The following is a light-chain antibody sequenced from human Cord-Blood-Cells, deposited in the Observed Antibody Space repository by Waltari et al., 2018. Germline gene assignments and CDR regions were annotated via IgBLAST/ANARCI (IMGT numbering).Light chain of an antibody. Sequence: QSALTQPASVSGSPGQSITISCPATSSDVGSYNLVSWYQQHPGKAPKLMIYEGSKRPSGVANRFSGSKSGNTASLTISGLQAGDVADYYCCSYAGSSTYWVFGGGTKLTVL. V-gene: IGLV2-23*01. J-gene: IGLJ3*02. CDR1: SSDVGSYNL. CDR2: EGS. CDR3: CSYAGSSTYWV.